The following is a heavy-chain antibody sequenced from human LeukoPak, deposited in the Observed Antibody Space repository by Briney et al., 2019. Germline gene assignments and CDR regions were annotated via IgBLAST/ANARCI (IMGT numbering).Heavy chain of an antibody. CDR1: GFNLNSYA. V-gene: IGHV3-30*02. Sequence: PGGSLRLSCAVSGFNLNSYAMHWVRQAPGKGLEWVAVIRHDETNSFYAGSVQGRFTISRDTSKKLLYLQMNSLIVEDTAVYYCAKEYTPSSPLGELDSWGQGTLVTVSS. J-gene: IGHJ4*02. CDR2: IRHDETNS. D-gene: IGHD6-6*01. CDR3: AKEYTPSSPLGELDS.